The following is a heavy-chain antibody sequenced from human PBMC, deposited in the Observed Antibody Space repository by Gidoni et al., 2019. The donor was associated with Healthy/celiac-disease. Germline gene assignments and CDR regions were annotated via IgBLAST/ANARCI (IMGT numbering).Heavy chain of an antibody. D-gene: IGHD1-26*01. CDR2: ISYDGSNK. CDR1: GFTFSSSA. CDR3: ARDRVLWWELLKGYGMDV. V-gene: IGHV3-30-3*01. Sequence: QVHLVESGGGVVQPGRSLRLSCAASGFTFSSSAMHWVRQAPGKGLEWVAVISYDGSNKYYADSVKGRFTISRDNAKNTLYLQMNSLRAEDTAVYYCARDRVLWWELLKGYGMDVWGQGTTVTVSS. J-gene: IGHJ6*02.